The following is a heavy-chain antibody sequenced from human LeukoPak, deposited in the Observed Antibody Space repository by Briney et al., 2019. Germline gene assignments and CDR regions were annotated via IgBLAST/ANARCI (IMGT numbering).Heavy chain of an antibody. CDR3: AKSPDTWNYGFLDY. D-gene: IGHD1-7*01. J-gene: IGHJ4*02. CDR2: ISYDGGNK. CDR1: GFTFSSYG. Sequence: GRSLRLSCAASGFTFSSYGMLWVRQAPRKGLEWVAAISYDGGNKYYADSVKGRFTISRDNSKNTLYLQMNSLRAEDTAVYYCAKSPDTWNYGFLDYWGQGTLVTVSS. V-gene: IGHV3-30*18.